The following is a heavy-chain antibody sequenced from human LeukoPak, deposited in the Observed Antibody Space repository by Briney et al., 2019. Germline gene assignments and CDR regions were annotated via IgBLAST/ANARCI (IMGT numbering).Heavy chain of an antibody. CDR1: GFTFSSYS. J-gene: IGHJ4*02. CDR2: ISSSSSYI. Sequence: GGSLRLSCAASGFTFSSYSMNWVRQAPGKGLEWVSSISSSSSYIYYADSAKGRFTISRDNAKNSLYLQMNSLRAEDTAVYYCARGITGTTGMVDYWGQGTLVTVSS. D-gene: IGHD1-7*01. V-gene: IGHV3-21*01. CDR3: ARGITGTTGMVDY.